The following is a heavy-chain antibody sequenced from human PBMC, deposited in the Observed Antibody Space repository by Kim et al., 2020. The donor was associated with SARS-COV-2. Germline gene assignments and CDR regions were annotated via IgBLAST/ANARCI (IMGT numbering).Heavy chain of an antibody. Sequence: PGGSLRLSCAASGFSFSNYWMHWVRQAPGTGLVWVSRVDPIGILRTYADSVKGRFTISRDNAKNTLYLQMNSLRVEDTAVYYCASSEPRIFGTLKFDPRGRGTLVTVSS. D-gene: IGHD3-9*01. CDR1: GFSFSNYW. CDR2: VDPIGILR. J-gene: IGHJ5*02. V-gene: IGHV3-74*03. CDR3: ASSEPRIFGTLKFDP.